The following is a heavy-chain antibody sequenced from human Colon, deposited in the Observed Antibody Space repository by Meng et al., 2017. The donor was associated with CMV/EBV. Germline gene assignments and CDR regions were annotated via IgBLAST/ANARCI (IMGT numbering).Heavy chain of an antibody. Sequence: KASGYTFTSYDINWVRQAPGQGLEWVGRIIPMNGLTNYAQKLQGRVTISVDRATITAYMELSSLRSEDTAVYYCARRRRDGYNYYFDFWGQGTLVTVSS. J-gene: IGHJ4*02. D-gene: IGHD5-24*01. CDR3: ARRRRDGYNYYFDF. CDR2: IIPMNGLT. CDR1: GYTFTSYD. V-gene: IGHV1-69*04.